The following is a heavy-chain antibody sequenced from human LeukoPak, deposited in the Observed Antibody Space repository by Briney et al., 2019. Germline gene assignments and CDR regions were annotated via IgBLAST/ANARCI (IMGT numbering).Heavy chain of an antibody. CDR3: AKGFRNLPFDY. V-gene: IGHV3-23*01. J-gene: IGHJ4*02. Sequence: GGSLRLSCAASGFTFSSYAMSWVRQAPGKGLEWVSGISNSGGSTYYADSVKGRFTISRDNSKNTLYLQMNSLRAEDTAVYYCAKGFRNLPFDYRGQGTLVTVSS. CDR1: GFTFSSYA. D-gene: IGHD1-14*01. CDR2: ISNSGGST.